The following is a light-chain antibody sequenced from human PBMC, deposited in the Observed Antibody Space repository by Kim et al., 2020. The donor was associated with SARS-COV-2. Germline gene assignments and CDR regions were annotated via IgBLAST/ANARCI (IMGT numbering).Light chain of an antibody. CDR3: LLYYGGTMV. CDR2: STT. CDR1: TGAVTSGYY. V-gene: IGLV7-43*01. Sequence: QAVVTQEPSLTVSPGGTVTLTCTCSTGAVTSGYYANWFQQKPGQAPRALIFSTTKKHSWTPARFSGSLLGGKAALIVSGVQPEDEAEYYCLLYYGGTMVFGGRTQLTVL. J-gene: IGLJ2*01.